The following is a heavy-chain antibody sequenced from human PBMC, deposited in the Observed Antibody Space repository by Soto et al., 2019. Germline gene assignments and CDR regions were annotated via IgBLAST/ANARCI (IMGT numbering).Heavy chain of an antibody. CDR3: ARVPNYYYDSSGYYEPYYFDY. CDR2: IYHSGST. V-gene: IGHV4-4*02. J-gene: IGHJ4*02. CDR1: GGPISSSNW. Sequence: QVQLQESGPGLVKPSGTLSLTCAVSGGPISSSNWWSWVRQPPGKGLEWIGEIYHSGSTNYNPSLKSRVTISVDKSKNQFSLKLSSVTAADTAVYYCARVPNYYYDSSGYYEPYYFDYWGQGTLVTVSS. D-gene: IGHD3-22*01.